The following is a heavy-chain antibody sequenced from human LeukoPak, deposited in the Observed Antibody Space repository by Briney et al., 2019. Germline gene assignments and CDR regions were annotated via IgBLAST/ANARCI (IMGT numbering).Heavy chain of an antibody. CDR3: AREVGYCSGGSCYYWFDP. Sequence: GASVKVSCKASGYTFTSYDINWVRQATGQGLEWMGWMNPNSGNTGCAQKFQGRVIMTRNTSISTAYMELSSLRSEDTAVYYCAREVGYCSGGSCYYWFDPWGQGTLVTVSS. V-gene: IGHV1-8*01. CDR1: GYTFTSYD. D-gene: IGHD2-15*01. CDR2: MNPNSGNT. J-gene: IGHJ5*02.